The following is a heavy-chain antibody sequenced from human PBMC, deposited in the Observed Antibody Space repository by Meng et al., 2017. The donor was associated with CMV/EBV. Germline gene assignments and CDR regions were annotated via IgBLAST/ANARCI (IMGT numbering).Heavy chain of an antibody. CDR3: ATAAGSRAPGGAFDI. V-gene: IGHV1-24*01. Sequence: ASVNVSCQVSGYTLTELSRHWVRQAPGKGLEWMGGFDPEDDETIYAQKFQGRVTMTEDTSTDTAYMELSSLRSEDTAVYYCATAAGSRAPGGAFDIWGQGTMVTVSS. D-gene: IGHD2-2*01. CDR1: GYTLTELS. J-gene: IGHJ3*02. CDR2: FDPEDDET.